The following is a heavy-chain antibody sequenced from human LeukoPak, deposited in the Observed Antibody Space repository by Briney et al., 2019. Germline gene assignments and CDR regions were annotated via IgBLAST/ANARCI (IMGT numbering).Heavy chain of an antibody. CDR2: ISSTSTYT. J-gene: IGHJ4*02. V-gene: IGHV3-21*01. CDR3: VRDLEYSSSSVSGRPFDY. CDR1: GFTFSRYS. D-gene: IGHD6-6*01. Sequence: GGSLRLSCAASGFTFSRYSMNWVRQAPGKGLEWVSSISSTSTYTYYADSVKGRFTISRDNAQNSLYLQMNSLRAEDTAVYYCVRDLEYSSSSVSGRPFDYWGQGTLVTVSS.